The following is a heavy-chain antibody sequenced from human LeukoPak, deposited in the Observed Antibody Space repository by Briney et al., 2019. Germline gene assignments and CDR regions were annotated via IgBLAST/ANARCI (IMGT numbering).Heavy chain of an antibody. Sequence: GGSLRPSCAASGFSFSNYAMHWVRQAPGKGLEWVAVISYDGGNNYYSDSVKGRFTISRDNSKNTLYLQMNSLRAEDTAVYYCARSEVVPGATYYYYYGMDVWGQGTTVTVSS. V-gene: IGHV3-30*03. J-gene: IGHJ6*02. CDR2: ISYDGGNN. CDR3: ARSEVVPGATYYYYYGMDV. CDR1: GFSFSNYA. D-gene: IGHD2-2*01.